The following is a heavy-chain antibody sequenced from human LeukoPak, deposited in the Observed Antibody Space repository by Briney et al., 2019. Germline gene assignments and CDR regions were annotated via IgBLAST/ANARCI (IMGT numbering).Heavy chain of an antibody. CDR3: AVQYYDFWSGYY. CDR1: GFTFSSYA. J-gene: IGHJ4*02. CDR2: ISGSGGST. Sequence: GGSLRLSCAASGFTFSSYAMSWVRQAPGKGLEWVSVISGSGGSTYYADSVKGRFTISRDNSKNTLYLQLNSLRAEDTAVYYCAVQYYDFWSGYYWGQGTLVTVSS. V-gene: IGHV3-23*01. D-gene: IGHD3-3*01.